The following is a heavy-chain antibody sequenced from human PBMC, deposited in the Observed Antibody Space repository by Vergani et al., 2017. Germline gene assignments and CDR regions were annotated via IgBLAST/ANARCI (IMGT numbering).Heavy chain of an antibody. CDR2: IYYSGST. J-gene: IGHJ6*03. D-gene: IGHD5-24*01. CDR3: ARDARGMATIWDYYYYMDV. Sequence: QVQLQESGPGLVKPSETLSLTCTVSGGSISSYYWSWIRQPPGKGLEWIGYIYYSGSTNYNPSLKSRVTISVDTSKNQFSLKLSSVTDADTAVYYCARDARGMATIWDYYYYMDVWGKGTTVTVSS. V-gene: IGHV4-59*01. CDR1: GGSISSYY.